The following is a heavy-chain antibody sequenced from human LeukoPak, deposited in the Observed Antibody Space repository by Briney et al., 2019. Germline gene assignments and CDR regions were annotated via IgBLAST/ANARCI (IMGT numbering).Heavy chain of an antibody. CDR3: ALSGIAAAGVAFDI. V-gene: IGHV1-8*01. CDR1: GYTFTSYD. D-gene: IGHD6-13*01. CDR2: MNPNSGNT. Sequence: ASVKVSCKASGYTFTSYDINWVGQATGQGLEWMGWMNPNSGNTGYAQKFQGRVTMTEDTSTDAAYMELSSLRSEDTAVYYCALSGIAAAGVAFDIWGQGTMVTVSS. J-gene: IGHJ3*02.